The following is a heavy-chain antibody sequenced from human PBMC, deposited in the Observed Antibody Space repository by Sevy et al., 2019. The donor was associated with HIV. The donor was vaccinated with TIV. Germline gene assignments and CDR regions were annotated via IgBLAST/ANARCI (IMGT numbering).Heavy chain of an antibody. CDR1: GFTFDDYA. J-gene: IGHJ6*02. D-gene: IGHD3-10*01. V-gene: IGHV3-43D*04. CDR2: ISWDGGST. Sequence: GGSLRLSCAASGFTFDDYAMHWVRQAPGKGLEWVSLISWDGGSTYYADSVKGRFTISRDNSKNSLYLQMNSLRAEDTAMYYCAKAQYYYGSGSLSYYYYGMDVWGQGPTVTVSS. CDR3: AKAQYYYGSGSLSYYYYGMDV.